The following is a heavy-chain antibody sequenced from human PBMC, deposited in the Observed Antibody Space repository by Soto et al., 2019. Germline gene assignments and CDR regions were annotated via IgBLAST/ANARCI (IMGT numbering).Heavy chain of an antibody. J-gene: IGHJ3*01. CDR2: IYYSGST. D-gene: IGHD1-26*01. V-gene: IGHV4-59*01. CDR1: NGSIINYY. CDR3: ASRFTLATTTGDAFDL. Sequence: QVQLQESGPGLVKPSETLSLTCTVSNGSIINYYWSWIRQAPGKGLEWIGFIYYSGSTNYNPYLKDRVTLSVDMSRNQLSLKLNSVTAADTTVYYCASRFTLATTTGDAFDLWGQGTMVTVSS.